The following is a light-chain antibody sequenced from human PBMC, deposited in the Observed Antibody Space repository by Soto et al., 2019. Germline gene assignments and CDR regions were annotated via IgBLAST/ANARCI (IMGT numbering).Light chain of an antibody. V-gene: IGKV3-20*01. J-gene: IGKJ1*01. CDR1: QSVRNN. CDR3: QQYGSSPGT. Sequence: EIVLTQSPATLSLSPGERATLSCRASQSVRNNLAWYQQRPGQAPRLLIYDSSTAATGIPDRFSGSGSGTEFTLTISRLQPEDFAVYYCQQYGSSPGTFGQGTKV. CDR2: DSS.